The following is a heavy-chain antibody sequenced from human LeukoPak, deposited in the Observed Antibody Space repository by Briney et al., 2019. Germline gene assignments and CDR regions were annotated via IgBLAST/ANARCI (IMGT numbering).Heavy chain of an antibody. J-gene: IGHJ6*03. CDR3: ARKWPSYYYYYMDV. CDR1: GFTFSSYA. V-gene: IGHV3-23*01. CDR2: ISGSGGST. D-gene: IGHD2-8*01. Sequence: TGGSLRLSCAASGFTFSSYAMSWVRQAPGKGLEWVSAISGSGGSTYYADSVKGRFTISRDNSKNTLYLQMNSLRAEDTAVYYCARKWPSYYYYYMDVWGKGTTVTVSS.